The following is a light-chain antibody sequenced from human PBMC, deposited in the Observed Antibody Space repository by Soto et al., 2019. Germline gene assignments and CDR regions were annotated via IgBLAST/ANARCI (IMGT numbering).Light chain of an antibody. V-gene: IGKV3-20*01. CDR3: QQYGSSPWT. Sequence: EIVMTQSPATLSVSPGARAPLSCRARQSVSSNLAWYQQKPGQAPRLLIYGASTRATGIPARFSGSGSGTDFTLTISRLEPEDFAVYYCQQYGSSPWTFGQGTKVDIK. J-gene: IGKJ1*01. CDR1: QSVSSN. CDR2: GAS.